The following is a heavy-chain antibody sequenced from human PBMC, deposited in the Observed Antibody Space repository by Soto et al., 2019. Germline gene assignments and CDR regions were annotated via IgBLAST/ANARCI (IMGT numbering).Heavy chain of an antibody. CDR3: ARDYYDGRGYYSWYFAL. V-gene: IGHV1-69*06. CDR2: IIPVFGTT. D-gene: IGHD3-22*01. Sequence: QVQLVQSGAEVKKPGSSVKVSCRASGGTFSNYAISWVRQASGQGLEWMGNIIPVFGTTNFARKFLGRVTITADKSTGTACMELSSLRSEDTAVYYCARDYYDGRGYYSWYFALWGRGTLVTVSS. J-gene: IGHJ2*01. CDR1: GGTFSNYA.